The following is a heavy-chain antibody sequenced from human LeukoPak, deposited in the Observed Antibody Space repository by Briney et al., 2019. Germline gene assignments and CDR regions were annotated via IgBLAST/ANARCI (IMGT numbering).Heavy chain of an antibody. Sequence: GASVKVSCKASGYTFTSHALHWVRQAPGQRLEWMGWINAGNGNTKYSQKFQGRVTITTDTSASTAYMELSSLRSEDTAIYFCARCGVLGDFDYWGHGTLVAVSS. CDR3: ARCGVLGDFDY. J-gene: IGHJ4*01. V-gene: IGHV1-3*01. CDR2: INAGNGNT. CDR1: GYTFTSHA. D-gene: IGHD3-10*02.